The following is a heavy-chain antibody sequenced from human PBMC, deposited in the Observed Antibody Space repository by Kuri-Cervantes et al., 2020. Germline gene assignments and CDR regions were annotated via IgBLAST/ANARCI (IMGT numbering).Heavy chain of an antibody. CDR3: ARADYYGSGTY. CDR1: GGSISSSSYY. V-gene: IGHV4-39*01. J-gene: IGHJ4*02. Sequence: SETLSLTFTVSGGSISSSSYYWGWIRQPPGKGLEWIGSIYYSGSTYYNPSLKSRVTISVDTSKNQFSLKLSSVTDADTAVYYCARADYYGSGTYWGQGTLVTVSS. CDR2: IYYSGST. D-gene: IGHD3-10*01.